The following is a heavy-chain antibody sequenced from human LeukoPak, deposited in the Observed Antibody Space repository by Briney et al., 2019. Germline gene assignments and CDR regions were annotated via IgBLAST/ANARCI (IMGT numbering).Heavy chain of an antibody. CDR2: ISYDGSNK. J-gene: IGHJ3*02. Sequence: PGGSLRLSCAASGFTFSSYAMHWVRQAPGKGLEWVAVISYDGSNKYYADSVKGRFTISRDNSKNTLYLQMNSLRAEDTAVYYCARIRPAEYCSSTSCSYDAFDIWGQGTMVTVSS. CDR1: GFTFSSYA. D-gene: IGHD2-2*01. CDR3: ARIRPAEYCSSTSCSYDAFDI. V-gene: IGHV3-30-3*01.